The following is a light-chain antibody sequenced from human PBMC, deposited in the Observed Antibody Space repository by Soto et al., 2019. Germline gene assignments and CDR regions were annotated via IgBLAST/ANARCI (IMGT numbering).Light chain of an antibody. V-gene: IGLV1-51*02. CDR2: ETN. J-gene: IGLJ1*01. CDR1: SSNIGNNY. Sequence: QAVVTQPPSVSAAPGQKVTISCSGSSSNIGNNYVSWYQQLPGTAPKLLIYETNKRPSGIPDRFSGSKSGTSATLGITGLQTGDEADYYCGTWDSGLSAHVFGTGTKLTVL. CDR3: GTWDSGLSAHV.